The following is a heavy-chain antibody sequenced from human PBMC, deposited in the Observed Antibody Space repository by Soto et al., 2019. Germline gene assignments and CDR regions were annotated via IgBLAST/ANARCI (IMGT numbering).Heavy chain of an antibody. D-gene: IGHD6-13*01. CDR2: IYSGGST. CDR3: VKGDSSSWYGNWFDP. V-gene: IGHV3-53*05. Sequence: PVGSLILSCAASGFTVSSNYMSWVRQAPGKGLEWVSVIYSGGSTYYADSVKGRFTISRDNSKNTLYLQMSSLRAEDTAVYYCVKGDSSSWYGNWFDPWGQGTLVTVSS. J-gene: IGHJ5*02. CDR1: GFTVSSNY.